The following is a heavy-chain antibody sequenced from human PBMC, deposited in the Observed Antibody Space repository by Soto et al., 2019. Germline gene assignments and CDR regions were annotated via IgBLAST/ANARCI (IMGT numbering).Heavy chain of an antibody. J-gene: IGHJ5*02. V-gene: IGHV5-51*01. CDR1: GYRSTSYW. CDR2: IFPSDSDT. D-gene: IGHD5-12*01. Sequence: LKISCRTSGYRSTSYWIAWVRQMPGKGLEWMGIIFPSDSDTRYSPSFQGQVTISADRSTSTVFLQWASLKASDTAVYLCARKDKSGYFNWFDPWGQGTLVTVSS. CDR3: ARKDKSGYFNWFDP.